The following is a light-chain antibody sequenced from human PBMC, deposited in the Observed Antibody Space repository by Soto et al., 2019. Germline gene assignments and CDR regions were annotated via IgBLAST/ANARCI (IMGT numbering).Light chain of an antibody. CDR1: QSVSRK. J-gene: IGKJ4*01. V-gene: IGKV3-15*01. Sequence: EILMTQSPATLSVSPGEGVTLSCRASQSVSRKLGWYQQKPGQAPRLLIYDASSRATGIPARFSGSGAGTEFTLTISSQQSEDFAVYYCQQYNNWFPFTFGGGTKVEI. CDR3: QQYNNWFPFT. CDR2: DAS.